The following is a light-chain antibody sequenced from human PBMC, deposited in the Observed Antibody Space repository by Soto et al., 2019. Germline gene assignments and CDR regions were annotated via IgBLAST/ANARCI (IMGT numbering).Light chain of an antibody. Sequence: DIQMTQSPSNLSASVGDRVTITSRASQSISSLLAWYQQKPRKAPKLLIYKASSLESGVPSRFSGSGSGTEFTLTISSLQPDDFATYYCQQYNSYPQTFGQGTKLEIK. CDR1: QSISSL. J-gene: IGKJ2*01. CDR3: QQYNSYPQT. CDR2: KAS. V-gene: IGKV1-5*03.